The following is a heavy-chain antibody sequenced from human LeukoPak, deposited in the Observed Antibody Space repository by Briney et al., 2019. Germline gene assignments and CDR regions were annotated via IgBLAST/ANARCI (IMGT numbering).Heavy chain of an antibody. CDR1: GFIVSSNY. V-gene: IGHV3-66*02. CDR2: IYSGGST. Sequence: GGSLRLSCAASGFIVSSNYMSWVRQAPGKGLEWVSVIYSGGSTYYADSVKGRFTISRDNSKNTLYLQMNSLRAEDTAVYYCASGDDYDYYFDYWGQGTLVTVSS. J-gene: IGHJ4*02. CDR3: ASGDDYDYYFDY. D-gene: IGHD5-12*01.